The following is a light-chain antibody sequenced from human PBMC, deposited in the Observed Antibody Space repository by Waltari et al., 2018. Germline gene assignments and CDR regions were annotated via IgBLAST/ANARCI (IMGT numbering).Light chain of an antibody. J-gene: IGKJ1*01. Sequence: EIVLTQSPGTLSLSPGERATLSCRARQSVSSNFLAWYQRKPGQAPRLLIFGVSNRATGIPDRFSGSGSGTDFTLTISRLEPEDFAVYYCQQYGSSPSTFGQGTKVEIK. CDR2: GVS. CDR1: QSVSSNF. CDR3: QQYGSSPST. V-gene: IGKV3-20*01.